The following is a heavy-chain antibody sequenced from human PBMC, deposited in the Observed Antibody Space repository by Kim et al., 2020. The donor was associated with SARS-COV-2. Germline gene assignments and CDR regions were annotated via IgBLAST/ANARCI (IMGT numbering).Heavy chain of an antibody. J-gene: IGHJ4*02. CDR3: ARHMTTRWPYCSGGSCYSEAPFDY. D-gene: IGHD2-15*01. Sequence: SETLSLTCTVSGGSISSYYWSWIRQPPGKGLEWIGYIYYSGSTNYNPSLKSRVTISVDTSKNQFSLKLSSVTAADTAVYYCARHMTTRWPYCSGGSCYSEAPFDYWGQGTLVTVSS. CDR1: GGSISSYY. V-gene: IGHV4-59*08. CDR2: IYYSGST.